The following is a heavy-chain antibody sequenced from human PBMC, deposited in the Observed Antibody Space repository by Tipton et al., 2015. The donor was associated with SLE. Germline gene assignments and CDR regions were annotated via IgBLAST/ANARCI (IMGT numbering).Heavy chain of an antibody. CDR2: INHSGST. D-gene: IGHD4-17*01. CDR1: GGSFSSYY. J-gene: IGHJ3*02. CDR3: ARVAGDHDAFDI. V-gene: IGHV4-34*01. Sequence: TLSLTCAVYGGSFSSYYWSWIRQPPGKGLEWIGEINHSGSTNYNPSLKRRVTISVDTSKNQFSLKLSSVTAADTAVYYCARVAGDHDAFDIWGQGTKVTVSS.